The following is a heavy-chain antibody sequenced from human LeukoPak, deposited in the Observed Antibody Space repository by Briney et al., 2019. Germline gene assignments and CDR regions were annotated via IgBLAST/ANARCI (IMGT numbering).Heavy chain of an antibody. J-gene: IGHJ6*02. Sequence: PGGSLRLSCAASGFTFSSYGMHWVRQAPGKGLEWVAVIWYDGSNKYYADSVKGRFTISRDNSKNTLYLQMNSLRAEDTAVYYCAKDSVAAAGRGYYYGMDVWGQGTTVTVSS. D-gene: IGHD6-13*01. CDR1: GFTFSSYG. CDR2: IWYDGSNK. V-gene: IGHV3-33*06. CDR3: AKDSVAAAGRGYYYGMDV.